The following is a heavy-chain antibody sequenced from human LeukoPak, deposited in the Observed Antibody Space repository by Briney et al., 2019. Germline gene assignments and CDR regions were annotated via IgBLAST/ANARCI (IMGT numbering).Heavy chain of an antibody. CDR3: ARDRDGDEDFDY. CDR1: GFTFTSYT. CDR2: TSVNGAVT. J-gene: IGHJ4*02. V-gene: IGHV3-48*01. D-gene: IGHD4-17*01. Sequence: GGSLRLSCVASGFTFTSYTMNWVRQAPGTGLEWLSHTSVNGAVTTYADSVKGRFTISSDTAKNSLYLQLNSLTVGDTAMYYCARDRDGDEDFDYWGRGTLVTVSS.